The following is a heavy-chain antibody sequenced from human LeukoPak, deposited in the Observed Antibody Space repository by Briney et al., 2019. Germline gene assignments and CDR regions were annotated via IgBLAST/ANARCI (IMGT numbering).Heavy chain of an antibody. CDR2: IYYSGST. CDR1: GGSISSYY. CDR3: ARFTDYTSALDY. J-gene: IGHJ4*02. D-gene: IGHD4-11*01. Sequence: SETLSLTCTVSGGSISSYYWSWIRQPPGKGLEWIGYIYYSGSTNYNPYLKSRVTISVDTSKNQFSLKLSSVTAADTAVYYCARFTDYTSALDYWGQGTLVTVSS. V-gene: IGHV4-59*01.